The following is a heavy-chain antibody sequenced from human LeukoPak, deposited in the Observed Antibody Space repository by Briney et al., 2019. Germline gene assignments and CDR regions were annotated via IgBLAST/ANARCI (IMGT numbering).Heavy chain of an antibody. CDR3: TRQREETQRCRHFVY. V-gene: IGHV3-7*01. CDR1: GFTFSNYW. D-gene: IGHD5-18*01. J-gene: IGHJ4*02. CDR2: IKQDGSGE. Sequence: GGSLRLSCAASGFTFSNYWMNWVRQAPGRGLEWVASIKQDGSGEYYVDSVKGRFTISRDSAKNSVYLQMDSLRAEDTAVYYCTRQREETQRCRHFVYWGQGVLVTVSS.